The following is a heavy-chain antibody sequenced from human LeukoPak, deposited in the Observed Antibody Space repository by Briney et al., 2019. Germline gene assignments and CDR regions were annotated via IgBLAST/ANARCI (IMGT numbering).Heavy chain of an antibody. Sequence: GGSLRLSCAASGFTFSTYWMHWVRQAPGGGLVWVSRIHTDGSSTNYADSVRGRFTISRDNSKNTLYLQMNSLRAEDTAVYYCARGNDYLDYWGQGTLVTVSS. CDR3: ARGNDYLDY. CDR1: GFTFSTYW. CDR2: IHTDGSST. J-gene: IGHJ4*02. D-gene: IGHD3-10*01. V-gene: IGHV3-74*01.